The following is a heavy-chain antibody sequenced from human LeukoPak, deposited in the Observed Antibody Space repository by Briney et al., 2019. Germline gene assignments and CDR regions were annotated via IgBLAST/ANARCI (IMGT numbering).Heavy chain of an antibody. CDR1: GFTFSSYA. Sequence: GGSLRLSCAASGFTFSSYAMSWVRQAPGKGLEWVSAISGSGGSTYYADSVKGRFTISRDNSKNTLYLQMNSLRAEDTAVYYCARDFVVVTATHYYYYYYGMDVWGQGTTVTVFS. CDR2: ISGSGGST. V-gene: IGHV3-23*01. D-gene: IGHD2-21*02. CDR3: ARDFVVVTATHYYYYYYGMDV. J-gene: IGHJ6*02.